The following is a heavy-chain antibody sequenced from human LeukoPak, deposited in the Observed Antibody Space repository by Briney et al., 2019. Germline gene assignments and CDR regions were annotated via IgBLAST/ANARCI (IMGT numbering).Heavy chain of an antibody. D-gene: IGHD4-17*01. J-gene: IGHJ6*03. Sequence: PGGSLRLSCIASGFTGSNYAMSWVRQAPGKGLEWVSAISGSGGSTYYADSVKGRFTISRDNSKNTLYLQMNSLRAEDTAVYYFAKDRYGQLALHYYYYMDVWGKGTTVTISS. CDR3: AKDRYGQLALHYYYYMDV. V-gene: IGHV3-23*01. CDR1: GFTGSNYA. CDR2: ISGSGGST.